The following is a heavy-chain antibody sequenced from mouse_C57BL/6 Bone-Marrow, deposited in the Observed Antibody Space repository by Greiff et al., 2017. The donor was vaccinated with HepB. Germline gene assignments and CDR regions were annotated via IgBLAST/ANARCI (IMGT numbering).Heavy chain of an antibody. Sequence: QVQLKESGAELARPGASVKLSCRASGYTFTSYGISWVKQRTGQGLEWIGEIYPRSGNTYYNEKFKGKATLTADKSSSTAYMELRSLTSEDSAVYFCARDAYYGSSEAYWGQGTLVTVSA. D-gene: IGHD1-1*01. V-gene: IGHV1-81*01. CDR2: IYPRSGNT. CDR1: GYTFTSYG. J-gene: IGHJ3*01. CDR3: ARDAYYGSSEAY.